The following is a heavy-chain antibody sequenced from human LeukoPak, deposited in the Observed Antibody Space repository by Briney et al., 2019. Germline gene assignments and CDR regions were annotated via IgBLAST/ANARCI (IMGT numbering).Heavy chain of an antibody. V-gene: IGHV3-23*01. CDR3: AKTQGFFDH. CDR1: GFTFSNNL. J-gene: IGHJ4*02. CDR2: ISDGGDTT. Sequence: GGSLRLSCAASGFTFSNNLMTCVRQAPGKGMEGVTGISDGGDTTYDAGSVKGRFTVSRDNSKNILYLQMNSQRAEDTAIYYCAKTQGFFDHWGQGSLVTVSS.